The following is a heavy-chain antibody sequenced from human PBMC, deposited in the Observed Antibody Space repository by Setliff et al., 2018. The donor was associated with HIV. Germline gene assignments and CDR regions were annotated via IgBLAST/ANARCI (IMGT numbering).Heavy chain of an antibody. Sequence: GGSLRLSCAASGFTFSDYYMSWIRQAPGKGLEWVSYISSRGSSTIYYADSVKGRFTISRDNAKNSLYLQMNSLRAEDTAVYYCARDHGYSYGTIDYWGQGTLVTVSS. D-gene: IGHD5-18*01. CDR1: GFTFSDYY. J-gene: IGHJ4*02. V-gene: IGHV3-11*04. CDR2: ISSRGSSTI. CDR3: ARDHGYSYGTIDY.